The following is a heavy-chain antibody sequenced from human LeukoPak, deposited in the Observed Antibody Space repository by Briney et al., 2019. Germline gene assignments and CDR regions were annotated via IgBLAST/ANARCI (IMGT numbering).Heavy chain of an antibody. J-gene: IGHJ4*02. Sequence: SQTLSLTCAISGDSVSSSRAAWNWIRQSPSRGLEWLGRTYYRSKWYNDYAVSVKSRITINPGTSKNQFSLQLNSVTPEDTAVYYCGRALGGYNYLDYWGQGTLVTVSS. V-gene: IGHV6-1*01. CDR1: GDSVSSSRAA. D-gene: IGHD5-24*01. CDR3: GRALGGYNYLDY. CDR2: TYYRSKWYN.